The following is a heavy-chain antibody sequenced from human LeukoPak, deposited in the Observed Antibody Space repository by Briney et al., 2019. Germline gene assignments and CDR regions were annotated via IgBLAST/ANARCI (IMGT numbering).Heavy chain of an antibody. V-gene: IGHV4-4*02. CDR2: IYHSGST. CDR1: GGSISSSNW. Sequence: SETLSLTCAVSGGSISSSNWWSWVRQPPGKGLEWIGEIYHSGSTNYNPSLKSRVSISVDKSKNQFSLKLNSVTAADTAVYYCAKSNGYGLVDIWGQGTMVTVSS. D-gene: IGHD3-10*01. J-gene: IGHJ3*02. CDR3: AKSNGYGLVDI.